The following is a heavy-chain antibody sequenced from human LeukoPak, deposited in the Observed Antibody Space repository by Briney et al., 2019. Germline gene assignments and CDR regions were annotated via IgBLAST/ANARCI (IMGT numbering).Heavy chain of an antibody. D-gene: IGHD3-10*01. CDR2: INHSGST. CDR3: AVTKGSGSYFYGAFDI. Sequence: PSETLSLTCAVYGGSFSGYYWSWIGQPPGKGLEWIGEINHSGSTNYNPSLKSRVTISVDTSKNQFSLNLNSVTAADTAVYYCAVTKGSGSYFYGAFDIWGQGTMVTVSS. J-gene: IGHJ3*02. CDR1: GGSFSGYY. V-gene: IGHV4-34*01.